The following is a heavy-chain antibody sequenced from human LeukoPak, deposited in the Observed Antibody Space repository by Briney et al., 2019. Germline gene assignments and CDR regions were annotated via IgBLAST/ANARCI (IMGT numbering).Heavy chain of an antibody. CDR3: ATSTAMRGMDV. CDR1: GFTFSSYS. V-gene: IGHV3-48*01. J-gene: IGHJ6*02. CDR2: ISSSSSTI. Sequence: PGGSLRLSCAASGFTFSSYSMNWVRQAPGKGLEWVSYISSSSSTIYYADSVKGRFTISRDNAENSLYLQMNSLRAEDTAVYYCATSTAMRGMDVWGQGTTVTVSS. D-gene: IGHD5-18*01.